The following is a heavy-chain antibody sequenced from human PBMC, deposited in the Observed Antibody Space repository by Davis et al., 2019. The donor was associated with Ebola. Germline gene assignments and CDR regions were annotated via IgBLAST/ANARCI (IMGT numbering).Heavy chain of an antibody. Sequence: PGGSLRLSCAASGFTFSMHGMHWARQAPGKGLEWVAVIWYDGSNKYYADSVTGRFTISRDNSKNTLFLQMNSLRAEDTAVYDCAKDLQDGIPAGGDPLGYYDAMDVWGQGTTVTVTS. CDR1: GFTFSMHG. D-gene: IGHD2-21*01. V-gene: IGHV3-33*06. CDR2: IWYDGSNK. CDR3: AKDLQDGIPAGGDPLGYYDAMDV. J-gene: IGHJ6*02.